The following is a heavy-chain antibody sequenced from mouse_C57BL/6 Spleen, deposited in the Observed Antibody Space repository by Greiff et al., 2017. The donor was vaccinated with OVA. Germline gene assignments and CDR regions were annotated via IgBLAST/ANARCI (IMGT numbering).Heavy chain of an antibody. J-gene: IGHJ3*01. CDR3: ARHEEEPYAQASWFAY. D-gene: IGHD3-2*02. Sequence: QVQLQQSGAELVKPGASVKLSCKASGYTFTEYTIHWVKQRSGQGLEWIGWFYPGSGSIKYNEKFKDKATLTADKSSSTVYMELSRWTAEDSAVYFCARHEEEPYAQASWFAYWGQGTLVTVSA. CDR2: FYPGSGSI. CDR1: GYTFTEYT. V-gene: IGHV1-62-2*01.